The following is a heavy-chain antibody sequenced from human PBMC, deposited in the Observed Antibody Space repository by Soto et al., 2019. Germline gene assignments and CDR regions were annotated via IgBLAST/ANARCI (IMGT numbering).Heavy chain of an antibody. CDR3: ARGGIVVVVAETHGYYYYMDV. Sequence: SETLSLTCAVYGGSFSGYYWSWIRQPPGKGLELIGEINHSGSTNYNPSLKSRVTISVDTSKNQFSLKLSSVTAADTAVYYCARGGIVVVVAETHGYYYYMDVWGKGTTVTVSS. CDR2: INHSGST. D-gene: IGHD2-15*01. J-gene: IGHJ6*03. V-gene: IGHV4-34*01. CDR1: GGSFSGYY.